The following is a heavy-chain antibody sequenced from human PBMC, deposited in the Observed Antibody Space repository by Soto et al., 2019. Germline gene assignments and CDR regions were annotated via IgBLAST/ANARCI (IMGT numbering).Heavy chain of an antibody. CDR2: IYTSGST. CDR1: GGSISSYY. Sequence: SETLSLTCTVSGGSISSYYWSWIRQPAGKGLEWIGRIYTSGSTNYNPSLKSRVTMSVDTSKNQFSLKLSSVTAADTAVYYCARESDCSSTSCYTDYWGQGTLVTVSS. D-gene: IGHD2-2*02. J-gene: IGHJ4*02. CDR3: ARESDCSSTSCYTDY. V-gene: IGHV4-4*07.